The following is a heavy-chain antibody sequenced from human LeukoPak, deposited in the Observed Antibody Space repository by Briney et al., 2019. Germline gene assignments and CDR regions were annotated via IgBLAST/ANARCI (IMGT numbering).Heavy chain of an antibody. CDR3: ARSTIFGVVIIDYFDY. V-gene: IGHV4-59*05. CDR1: DGSISSYY. D-gene: IGHD3-3*01. J-gene: IGHJ4*02. Sequence: PSETLSLTCTVSDGSISSYYWSWIRQPPGKGLEWIGSIYYSGSTYYNPSLKSRVTISVDTSKNQFSLKLSSVTAADTAVYYCARSTIFGVVIIDYFDYWGPGTLVTVSS. CDR2: IYYSGST.